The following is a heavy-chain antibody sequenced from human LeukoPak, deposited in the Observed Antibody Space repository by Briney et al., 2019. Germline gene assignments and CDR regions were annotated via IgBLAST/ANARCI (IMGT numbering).Heavy chain of an antibody. CDR3: ARHVGGPYSGYDTVQYFDY. V-gene: IGHV4-39*01. CDR1: GGCISSSSYY. CDR2: IYYSGST. Sequence: SETLSLTCTVSGGCISSSSYYGGWIRQPPGEGLEWIGSIYYSGSTYYNPSLKSRVTISVDTSKNQFSLKLSSVTAADTAVYYCARHVGGPYSGYDTVQYFDYWGQGTLVTVSS. D-gene: IGHD5-12*01. J-gene: IGHJ4*02.